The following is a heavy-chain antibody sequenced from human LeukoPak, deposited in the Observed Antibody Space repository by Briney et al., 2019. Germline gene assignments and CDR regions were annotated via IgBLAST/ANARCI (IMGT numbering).Heavy chain of an antibody. CDR3: ARGPRWLQLRGGFDY. CDR2: INHSGST. D-gene: IGHD5-24*01. Sequence: SETLSLTCAVYGGSFSGYYWSWIRQPPGKGLEWIGEINHSGSTNYNPSLKSRVTISVDTSKNQFSLKLSSVTAADTAVYYCARGPRWLQLRGGFDYWGQGTLVTVSS. J-gene: IGHJ4*02. V-gene: IGHV4-34*01. CDR1: GGSFSGYY.